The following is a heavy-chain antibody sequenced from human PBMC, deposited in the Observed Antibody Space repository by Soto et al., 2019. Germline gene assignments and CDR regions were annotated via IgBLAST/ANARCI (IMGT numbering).Heavy chain of an antibody. CDR1: GYTFTSYG. CDR2: ISAYNGNT. J-gene: IGHJ5*02. CDR3: ARDLLDYVWGSYRPRGYNWFDP. V-gene: IGHV1-18*04. Sequence: ASVKVSCKASGYTFTSYGISWVRQAPGQGLEWMGWISAYNGNTNYAQKLQGRVTMTTETSTSTAYMELRSLRSDDTAVYYCARDLLDYVWGSYRPRGYNWFDPWGQGTLVTVSS. D-gene: IGHD3-16*02.